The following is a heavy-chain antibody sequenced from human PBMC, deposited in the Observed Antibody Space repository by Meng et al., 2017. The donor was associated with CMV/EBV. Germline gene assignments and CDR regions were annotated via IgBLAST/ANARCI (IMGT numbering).Heavy chain of an antibody. V-gene: IGHV3-30-3*01. D-gene: IGHD6-19*01. J-gene: IGHJ4*02. CDR1: GFTFRSNA. Sequence: QLKLVEPWGGVVQPGWSLSLPCAASGFTFRSNAMHWVRQAPGKGLEWVAVISYDGSNKYYADSVKGRFTISRDNSKNTLYLQMNSLRAEDTAVYYCARGSVAGFDYWGQGTLVTVSS. CDR3: ARGSVAGFDY. CDR2: ISYDGSNK.